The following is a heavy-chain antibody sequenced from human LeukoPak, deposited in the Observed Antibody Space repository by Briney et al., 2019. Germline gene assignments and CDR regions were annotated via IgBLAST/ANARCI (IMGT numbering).Heavy chain of an antibody. V-gene: IGHV4-39*02. CDR3: ARDPVGGYSYGTGDWFDP. Sequence: SETLSLTCTVSGGSISSSSYYWGWIRQPPGKGLEWIGRIYYSGSTYYNPSLKSRVTISVDTSKNQFSLKLSSVTAADTAVYYCARDPVGGYSYGTGDWFDPWGQGTLVTVSS. D-gene: IGHD5-18*01. J-gene: IGHJ5*02. CDR2: IYYSGST. CDR1: GGSISSSSYY.